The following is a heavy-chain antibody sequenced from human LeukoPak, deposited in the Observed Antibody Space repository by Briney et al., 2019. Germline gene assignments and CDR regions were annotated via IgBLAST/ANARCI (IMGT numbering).Heavy chain of an antibody. CDR2: IGSGGDT. V-gene: IGHV3-23*01. D-gene: IGHD3-10*01. J-gene: IGHJ4*02. CDR1: GFTFSSYA. CDR3: AKYYAARSRSFDF. Sequence: GGSLRLSCAASGFTFSSYAMTWVRQSPGKGLEWVSVIGSGGDTYYSDSVQGRFTISRDNSKNTLYLQMNRLRADDTAVYYCAKYYAARSRSFDFWGQGTLVTVSS.